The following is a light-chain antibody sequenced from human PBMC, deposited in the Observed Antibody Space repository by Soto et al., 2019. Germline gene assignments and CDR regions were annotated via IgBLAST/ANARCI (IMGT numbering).Light chain of an antibody. CDR3: QQYDRSPLT. Sequence: EIVLTQSPGTLSLTTGEGATLSCKASQSVTNNYLAWYQQKPGQAPSLLIYGASSRATGIPDRFSGSGSGTDFTLTISRLEPDDFAVYYCQQYDRSPLTFGGGTKVEIK. CDR1: QSVTNNY. V-gene: IGKV3-20*01. CDR2: GAS. J-gene: IGKJ4*01.